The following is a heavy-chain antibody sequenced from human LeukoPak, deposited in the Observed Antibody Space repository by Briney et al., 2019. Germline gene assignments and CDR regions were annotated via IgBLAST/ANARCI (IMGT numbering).Heavy chain of an antibody. D-gene: IGHD2-21*02. CDR2: IYPGDSDT. J-gene: IGHJ3*02. V-gene: IGHV5-51*01. CDR3: AGTSVTAETRGAFDI. CDR1: GYSFTSYW. Sequence: GESLKISCKGSGYSFTSYWIGWVRQMPGKGLEWMGIIYPGDSDTRYSPSFQGQVTISADKSISTAYLQWSSLKASDTAMYYCAGTSVTAETRGAFDIWGQGTMVTVSS.